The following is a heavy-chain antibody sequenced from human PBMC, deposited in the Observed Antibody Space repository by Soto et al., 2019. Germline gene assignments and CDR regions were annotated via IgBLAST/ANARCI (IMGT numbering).Heavy chain of an antibody. V-gene: IGHV1-18*01. CDR1: GYTFTSYG. CDR2: ISAYNGNT. CDR3: ARDKTAMVPYYYYYGMDV. D-gene: IGHD5-18*01. Sequence: QVQLVQSGAEVKKPGASVKVSCKASGYTFTSYGISWVRQAPGQGLEWMGWISAYNGNTNYAQKLQGRVTMTTDTSTSTAYMELRSLRSDDTAVYYCARDKTAMVPYYYYYGMDVWGQGTTVTVSS. J-gene: IGHJ6*02.